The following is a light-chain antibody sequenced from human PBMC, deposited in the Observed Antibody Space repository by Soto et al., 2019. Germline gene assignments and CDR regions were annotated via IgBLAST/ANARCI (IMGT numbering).Light chain of an antibody. CDR2: AAS. V-gene: IGKV1-39*01. J-gene: IGKJ1*01. CDR1: QNIRSF. Sequence: DIQITQSPSCLSASVGDIFTITCRASQNIRSFLNWYQQKPGKAPKXMISAASSLQSGVPSRFSGGGSGTDFTLTISSLQPEDFATYYCQQSYSTPPALGQGTKVDIK. CDR3: QQSYSTPPA.